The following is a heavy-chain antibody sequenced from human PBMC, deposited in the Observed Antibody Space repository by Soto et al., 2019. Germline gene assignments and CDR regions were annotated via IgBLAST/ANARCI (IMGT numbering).Heavy chain of an antibody. V-gene: IGHV1-69*13. J-gene: IGHJ6*02. D-gene: IGHD1-26*01. CDR3: ARDKREWELPYGMDV. Sequence: SVKVSCKASGGTFSSYAISWMRQAPGQGLEWMGGIIPIFGTANYAQKFQGRVTITADESTSTAYMELSSLRSEDTAVYYCARDKREWELPYGMDVWGQGTTVTVSS. CDR2: IIPIFGTA. CDR1: GGTFSSYA.